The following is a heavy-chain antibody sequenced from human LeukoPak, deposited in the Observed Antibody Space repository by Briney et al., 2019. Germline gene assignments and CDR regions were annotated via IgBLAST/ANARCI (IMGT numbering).Heavy chain of an antibody. CDR1: GGSFSGYY. CDR2: INHRGST. V-gene: IGHV4-34*01. Sequence: SETLSLTCAVYGGSFSGYYWSWIRQPPGKGLKWIGEINHRGSTTYNPSLKSRVSMSIDTSKSQFSLKLPSVTAADTAVYFCARGPNWNDFDYWGQGTLVTVSS. D-gene: IGHD1-1*01. CDR3: ARGPNWNDFDY. J-gene: IGHJ4*02.